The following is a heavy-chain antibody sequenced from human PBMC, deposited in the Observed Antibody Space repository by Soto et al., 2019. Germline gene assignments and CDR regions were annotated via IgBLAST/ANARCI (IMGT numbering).Heavy chain of an antibody. CDR2: INHSGST. Sequence: QVQLQQWGAGLLKPSETLSLTCAVYGGSFSGYYWNWIRQPPGKGQEWIGEINHSGSTNYNPSLKSRVTLSVDPSKNQFSLKLSSVTAADTAVYYCARGWGRIFDYWGQGTLVTVSS. V-gene: IGHV4-34*01. D-gene: IGHD7-27*01. CDR1: GGSFSGYY. CDR3: ARGWGRIFDY. J-gene: IGHJ4*02.